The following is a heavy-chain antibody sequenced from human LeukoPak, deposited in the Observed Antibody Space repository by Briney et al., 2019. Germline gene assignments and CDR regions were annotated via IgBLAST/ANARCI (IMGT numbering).Heavy chain of an antibody. CDR3: AKASRVRGAADFDY. J-gene: IGHJ4*02. CDR2: ISGSGGST. V-gene: IGHV3-23*01. CDR1: GFTFSSYG. D-gene: IGHD1-26*01. Sequence: TGGTLRLSCAASGFTFSSYGMSWVRQAPGKGLEWVSAISGSGGSTYYADSVKGRFTISRDNSKNTLYLQMNSLRAEDTAVYYCAKASRVRGAADFDYWGQGTLVTVSS.